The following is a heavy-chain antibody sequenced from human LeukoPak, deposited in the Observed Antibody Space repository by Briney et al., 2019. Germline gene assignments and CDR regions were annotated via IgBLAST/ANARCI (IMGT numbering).Heavy chain of an antibody. V-gene: IGHV3-66*01. CDR3: ARYSSGYSTYFDY. D-gene: IGHD3-22*01. CDR1: GFTVSSNY. CDR2: MYSGGST. Sequence: GGSLRLSCAASGFTVSSNYMSWVRQAPGKGLEWVSIMYSGGSTYYADSVKGRFTISRDSSKNTLFLQMNSLRAEDTAVYCCARYSSGYSTYFDYWGQGTLVTVSS. J-gene: IGHJ4*02.